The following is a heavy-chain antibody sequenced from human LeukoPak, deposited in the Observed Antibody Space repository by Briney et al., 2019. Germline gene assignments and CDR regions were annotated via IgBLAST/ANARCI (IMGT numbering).Heavy chain of an antibody. CDR3: ARGAGLFIEHDY. Sequence: GGSLRLSCAASGFTFSRNVMHWVRQAPGKGLEWVSVIYSGGSTYYADSVKGRFTISRDNSKNTLYLQMNSLRAEDTAVYYCARGAGLFIEHDYWGQGTLVTVSS. V-gene: IGHV3-66*01. CDR1: GFTFSRNV. J-gene: IGHJ4*02. D-gene: IGHD3-22*01. CDR2: IYSGGST.